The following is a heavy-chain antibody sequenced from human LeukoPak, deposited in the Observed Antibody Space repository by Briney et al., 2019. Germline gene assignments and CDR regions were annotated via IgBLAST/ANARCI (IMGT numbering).Heavy chain of an antibody. J-gene: IGHJ6*02. CDR1: GFTFNDYG. CDR2: ISPSGTTI. Sequence: GGSLRLSCAASGFTFNDYGMSWVRQAPGKGLEWVSYISPSGTTIYDADSVKGRFTISRGNARNSLYLQMNSLTAEDTAVYYCARDSGGQYGMDVWGQGTTVTVSS. CDR3: ARDSGGQYGMDV. D-gene: IGHD2-15*01. V-gene: IGHV3-48*03.